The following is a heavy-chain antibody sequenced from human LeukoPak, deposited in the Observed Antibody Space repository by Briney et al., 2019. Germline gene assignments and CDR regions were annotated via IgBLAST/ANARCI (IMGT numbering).Heavy chain of an antibody. Sequence: GGSLRLSCAASGFTFSRYSMNWVRQAPGKGPEWVSAITSSSSYTYYADSVKGRFTISRDDAKNSLYLQMNNLRVEDTAMYYCSGYNWFDPWGQGTLVTVSS. CDR1: GFTFSRYS. CDR3: SGYNWFDP. J-gene: IGHJ5*02. V-gene: IGHV3-21*01. CDR2: ITSSSSYT.